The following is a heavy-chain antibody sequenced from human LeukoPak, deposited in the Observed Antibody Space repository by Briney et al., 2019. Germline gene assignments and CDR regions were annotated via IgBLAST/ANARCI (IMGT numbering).Heavy chain of an antibody. V-gene: IGHV4-34*01. CDR2: VNESGGT. D-gene: IGHD1-26*01. CDR3: ARGQGATVPQVGKNWFDP. Sequence: SETLSLTCAVYIDSFSNYHWNWLRQTPAKGMEWSGEVNESGGTNISPSLRSRVILSVDTSKNQFSLKLISVTVADTAIYYCARGQGATVPQVGKNWFDPWGQGTRVTVSS. J-gene: IGHJ5*02. CDR1: IDSFSNYH.